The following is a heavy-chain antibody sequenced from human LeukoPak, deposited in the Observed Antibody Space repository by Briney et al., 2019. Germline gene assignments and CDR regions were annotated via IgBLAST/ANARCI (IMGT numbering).Heavy chain of an antibody. CDR2: ISDDGSSK. Sequence: GGSLRLSCAASGFIFNTYGIHWVRQAPGKGLEWVAVISDDGSSKYYANSVKGRFTISRDNSKNTLYLQMNSLRAEDTAVYYCAKVGGTYYYDSSGYYYPPFWDHWGQGTLVTVSS. J-gene: IGHJ4*02. V-gene: IGHV3-30*18. CDR3: AKVGGTYYYDSSGYYYPPFWDH. D-gene: IGHD3-22*01. CDR1: GFIFNTYG.